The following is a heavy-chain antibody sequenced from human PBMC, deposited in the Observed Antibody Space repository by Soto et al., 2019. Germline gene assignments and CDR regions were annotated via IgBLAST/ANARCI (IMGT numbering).Heavy chain of an antibody. Sequence: ASVKVSCKASGGTFSSYAISWVRQAPGQGLEWMGGIIPIFGTANYAQKFQGRVTITADESTSTAYMELNSLRSEDTAVYYCARSQPDDAFDIWGQGTMVTVSS. CDR1: GGTFSSYA. V-gene: IGHV1-69*13. CDR2: IIPIFGTA. CDR3: ARSQPDDAFDI. J-gene: IGHJ3*02.